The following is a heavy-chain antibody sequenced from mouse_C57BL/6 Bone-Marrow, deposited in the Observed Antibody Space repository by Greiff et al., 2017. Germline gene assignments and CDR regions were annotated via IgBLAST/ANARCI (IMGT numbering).Heavy chain of an antibody. V-gene: IGHV5-9-1*02. D-gene: IGHD2-3*01. CDR3: TREGGYSYAMDY. Sequence: EVKVVESGEGLVKPGGSLKLSCAASGFTFSSHAMSWVRQTPEKRLEWVAYISSGGDYIYYADTVKGRFTISRDNARNTLYLQMSSLKSEDTAMYYCTREGGYSYAMDYWGQGTSVTVSS. CDR1: GFTFSSHA. CDR2: ISSGGDYI. J-gene: IGHJ4*01.